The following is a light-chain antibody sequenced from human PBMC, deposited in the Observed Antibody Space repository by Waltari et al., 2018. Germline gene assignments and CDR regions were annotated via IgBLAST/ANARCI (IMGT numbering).Light chain of an antibody. CDR3: QQYNNWPLT. J-gene: IGKJ4*01. CDR2: GAS. Sequence: IVMTQSPATLSVSPGERATLSCRASQSVSSNLAWYQRKPGQAPRLLIYGASTRATGIPARFSGSGSGTEFTLTISSLQSEDFAVYYCQQYNNWPLTFGGGTKVEIK. CDR1: QSVSSN. V-gene: IGKV3-15*01.